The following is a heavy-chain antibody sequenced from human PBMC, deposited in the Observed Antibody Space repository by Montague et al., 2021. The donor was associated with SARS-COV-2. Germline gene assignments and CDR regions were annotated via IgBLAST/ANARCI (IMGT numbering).Heavy chain of an antibody. Sequence: SETLSLTCAVYGGSFSGYYWSWIRQPPGKGLEWIGEINHSGSTNYNPSLKSRVTISVDTSKNQFSLKLSSVTAADTAVYYCASLTLGYCSSTSCYSDWFDPWGPGTLVTVSS. CDR1: GGSFSGYY. D-gene: IGHD2-2*02. CDR2: INHSGST. CDR3: ASLTLGYCSSTSCYSDWFDP. V-gene: IGHV4-34*01. J-gene: IGHJ5*02.